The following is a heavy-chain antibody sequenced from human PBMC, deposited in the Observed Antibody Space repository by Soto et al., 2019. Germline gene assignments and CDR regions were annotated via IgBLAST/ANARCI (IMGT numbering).Heavy chain of an antibody. CDR2: IYYSGST. Sequence: PSETLSLTCTVSGGSISSGGYYWSWIRQHPGKGLEWIGYIYYSGSTYYNPSLKSRVTISVDTSKNQFSLKLSSVTAADTAVYYCARGHLEWLLLASSWFDPWGQGTLVTVSS. D-gene: IGHD3-3*01. CDR1: GGSISSGGYY. J-gene: IGHJ5*02. CDR3: ARGHLEWLLLASSWFDP. V-gene: IGHV4-31*03.